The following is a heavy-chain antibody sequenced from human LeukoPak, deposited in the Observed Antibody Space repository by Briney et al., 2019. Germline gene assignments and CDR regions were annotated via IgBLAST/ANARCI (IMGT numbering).Heavy chain of an antibody. CDR1: GASISSYY. CDR3: AGTSYSSGWPNWFDP. V-gene: IGHV4-59*08. D-gene: IGHD6-19*01. J-gene: IGHJ5*02. CDR2: ISYTGST. Sequence: SETLSLTCTVSGASISSYYWNWIRQSPGKGLEWIGHISYTGSTNYNPSLKSRVTISLDTSKNRFSLKLSSVTTADTAVYYCAGTSYSSGWPNWFDPWGQGTLVTVSS.